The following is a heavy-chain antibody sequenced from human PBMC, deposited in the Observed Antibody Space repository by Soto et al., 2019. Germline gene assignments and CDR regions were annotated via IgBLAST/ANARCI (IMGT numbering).Heavy chain of an antibody. J-gene: IGHJ4*02. CDR2: ISSSSSTI. V-gene: IGHV3-48*01. Sequence: GGSLRLSCAASGFTFSSYSMNWVRQAPGKGLEWVSYISSSSSTIYYADSVKGRFTISRDNAKNSLYLQMNSLRAEDTAVYYCARDFSRYCSSTTCSQICDYWTQGTLVTVSS. D-gene: IGHD2-2*01. CDR1: GFTFSSYS. CDR3: ARDFSRYCSSTTCSQICDY.